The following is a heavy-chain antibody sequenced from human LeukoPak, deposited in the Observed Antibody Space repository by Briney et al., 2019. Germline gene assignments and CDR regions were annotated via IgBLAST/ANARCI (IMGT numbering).Heavy chain of an antibody. D-gene: IGHD5-18*01. J-gene: IGHJ4*02. V-gene: IGHV3-53*01. Sequence: GGSLRLSCAASGFTVSSNYMSWVRQAPGKGLEWVSVIYSGGSTYYADSVKGRFTISRDNSKNTLSLQMSSLRAEDTAIYYCATGIQLWWTFDSWGQGTLVTVSS. CDR2: IYSGGST. CDR3: ATGIQLWWTFDS. CDR1: GFTVSSNY.